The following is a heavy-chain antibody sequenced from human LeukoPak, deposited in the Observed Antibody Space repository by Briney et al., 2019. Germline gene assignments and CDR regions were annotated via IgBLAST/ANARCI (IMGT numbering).Heavy chain of an antibody. CDR3: ARRINYYYYGMDV. V-gene: IGHV5-51*01. J-gene: IGHJ6*02. Sequence: GESLKISCKGFGYSFTSYWIGWVRQMPGKGLEWMGIIYPGDSDTRYSPSFQGQVTISADKSISTAYLQWSSLKASDTAMYYCARRINYYYYGMDVWGQGTTVTVSS. CDR1: GYSFTSYW. CDR2: IYPGDSDT.